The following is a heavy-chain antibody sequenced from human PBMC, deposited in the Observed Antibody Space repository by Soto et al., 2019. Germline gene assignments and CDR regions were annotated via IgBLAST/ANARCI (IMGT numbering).Heavy chain of an antibody. Sequence: QVQLVQSGAEVKKPGSSVKVSCKASGGTFSSYAISWVRQAPGQGLEWMGGIIPIFGTANYAQKFQGRVTITADESTSTAYMELSSLRSEDTAVYYCARKKVPAAISDYYGMDVWGQGTTVTVSS. D-gene: IGHD2-2*02. CDR1: GGTFSSYA. V-gene: IGHV1-69*01. J-gene: IGHJ6*02. CDR2: IIPIFGTA. CDR3: ARKKVPAAISDYYGMDV.